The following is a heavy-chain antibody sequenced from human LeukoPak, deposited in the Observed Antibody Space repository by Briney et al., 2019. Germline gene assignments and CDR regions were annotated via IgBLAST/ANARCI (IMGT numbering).Heavy chain of an antibody. CDR2: INPNSGGT. CDR1: GYTLTGYY. CDR3: ARVAVTTAIRFDP. Sequence: GASVKVSCKASGYTLTGYYMHWVRQAPGQGLEWMGWINPNSGGTNYAQKFQGRVTMTRDTSISTAYMELSRLRSDDTAVYYCARVAVTTAIRFDPWGQGTLVTVSS. V-gene: IGHV1-2*02. D-gene: IGHD4-17*01. J-gene: IGHJ5*02.